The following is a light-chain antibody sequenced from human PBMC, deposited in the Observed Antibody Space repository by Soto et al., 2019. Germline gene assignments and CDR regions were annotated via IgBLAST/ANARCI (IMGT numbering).Light chain of an antibody. CDR3: QQSFTTPYS. CDR1: QSVGSY. Sequence: DIQMTQSPSSLSASVGDRVTITCRASQSVGSYLNWYQQHPGKAPKLLIYAASTLESGAPSRFSGSGSGTEFSLTISSLQREDFSTYYCQQSFTTPYSFAPGTNLEI. CDR2: AAS. V-gene: IGKV1-39*01. J-gene: IGKJ2*03.